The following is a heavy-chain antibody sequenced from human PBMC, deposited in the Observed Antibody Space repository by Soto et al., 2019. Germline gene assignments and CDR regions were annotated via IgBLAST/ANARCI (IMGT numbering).Heavy chain of an antibody. CDR3: ATVVGNNNWFDP. J-gene: IGHJ5*02. CDR1: GYRLDAAW. V-gene: IGHV5-51*01. Sequence: GESLKISCKGVGYRLDAAWIGWVRQMPGKGLEWMGIIKPGGSDLRYSPSFRGQVTISADAAVNTAYLQWDSLKASDTAMYYCATVVGNNNWFDPWGQGTLVTVS. D-gene: IGHD2-15*01. CDR2: IKPGGSDL.